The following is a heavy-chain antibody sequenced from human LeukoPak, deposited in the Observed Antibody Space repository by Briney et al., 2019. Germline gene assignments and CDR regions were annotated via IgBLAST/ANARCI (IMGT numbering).Heavy chain of an antibody. Sequence: GGSLRLSCAAFGFTFSSYGMHWVRQAPGKGLEWVANIKQDGSEKYYVDSVKGRFTISRDNAKNSLYLQMNSLRAEDTAVYYCARDIVEGGYYYDSSGYSTPWDQGTLVTVSS. V-gene: IGHV3-7*01. D-gene: IGHD3-22*01. J-gene: IGHJ5*02. CDR2: IKQDGSEK. CDR1: GFTFSSYG. CDR3: ARDIVEGGYYYDSSGYSTP.